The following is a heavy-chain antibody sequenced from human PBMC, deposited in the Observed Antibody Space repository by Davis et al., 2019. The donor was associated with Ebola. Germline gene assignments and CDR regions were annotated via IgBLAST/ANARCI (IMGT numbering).Heavy chain of an antibody. CDR3: ARSRDANNDLPFPNYFDP. J-gene: IGHJ5*02. V-gene: IGHV4-30-2*01. Sequence: SETLSLTCSVSGGSIRSGGYSWSWIRQPPGKGLEWIGYIHHSGGTFYKPSPKSRVTISLDRSKNQFSLKLSSVTAADTAVYYCARSRDANNDLPFPNYFDPWGQGTQVTVSS. CDR1: GGSIRSGGYS. CDR2: IHHSGGT. D-gene: IGHD5-24*01.